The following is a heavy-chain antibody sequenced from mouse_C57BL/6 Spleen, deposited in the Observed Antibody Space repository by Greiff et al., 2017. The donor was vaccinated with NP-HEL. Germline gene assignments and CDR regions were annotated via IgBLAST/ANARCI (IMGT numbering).Heavy chain of an antibody. J-gene: IGHJ2*01. CDR1: GFTFSSYG. CDR2: ISSGGSYT. D-gene: IGHD2-4*01. Sequence: EVKLVESGGDLVKPGGSLKLSCAASGFTFSSYGMSWVRQTPDKRLEWVATISSGGSYTYYPDSVKGRFTISRDNAKNTLYLQMSSLKSEDTAMYYCARQNDYDDEAVFDYWGKGTTLTVSS. V-gene: IGHV5-6*01. CDR3: ARQNDYDDEAVFDY.